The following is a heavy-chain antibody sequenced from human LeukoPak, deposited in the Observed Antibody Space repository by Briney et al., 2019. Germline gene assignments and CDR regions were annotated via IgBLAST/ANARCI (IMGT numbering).Heavy chain of an antibody. Sequence: GGSLRLSCAASGFTFSSYAMSWVRQAPGKGLEWVSAISGSGGSTYYADSVKGRFTISRDNSKNTLYLQMNSLRAEDTAVYYCARDKASYDFWSGYNYMDVWGKGTTVTVSS. V-gene: IGHV3-23*01. D-gene: IGHD3-3*01. CDR2: ISGSGGST. CDR1: GFTFSSYA. CDR3: ARDKASYDFWSGYNYMDV. J-gene: IGHJ6*03.